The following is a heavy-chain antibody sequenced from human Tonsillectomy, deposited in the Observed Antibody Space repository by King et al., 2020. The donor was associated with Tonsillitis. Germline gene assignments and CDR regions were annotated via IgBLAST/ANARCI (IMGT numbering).Heavy chain of an antibody. V-gene: IGHV3-48*04. CDR2: ICSSSSTI. CDR3: ARGDGPYKYVPYGMDV. Sequence: VQLVESGGGLVQPGGSLRLSCAASGFTFSSYSMNWVRQAPGKGLEWVSYICSSSSTIYYADSVKGRFTISRDNAKDSLYLQMNSLRAEDTAVYYCARGDGPYKYVPYGMDVWGQGTTVTVSS. J-gene: IGHJ6*02. CDR1: GFTFSSYS. D-gene: IGHD5-24*01.